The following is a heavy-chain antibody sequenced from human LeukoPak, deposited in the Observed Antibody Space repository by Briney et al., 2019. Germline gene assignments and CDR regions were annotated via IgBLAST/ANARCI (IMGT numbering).Heavy chain of an antibody. D-gene: IGHD2-15*01. CDR1: GYTFTSYD. J-gene: IGHJ5*02. CDR3: ARDQDIVVVVAALRQREMGGFDP. CDR2: MNPNSGKT. V-gene: IGHV1-8*01. Sequence: ASVTVSCKASGYTFTSYDINWVRQATGQGLEWVGWMNPNSGKTGYVQKFQGRVPTTRHTSRSTAYMELSRLRSEGTAVYYCARDQDIVVVVAALRQREMGGFDPWGQGTLVTVSS.